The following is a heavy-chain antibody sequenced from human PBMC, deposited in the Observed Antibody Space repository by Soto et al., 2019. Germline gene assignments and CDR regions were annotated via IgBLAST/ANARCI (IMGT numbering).Heavy chain of an antibody. V-gene: IGHV4-30-4*01. CDR3: ARVPSPFDYYYAMDV. Sequence: NPSETLSLTCTVSGDSISSGNKYWSWIRQPPGKGLEWIGYIFSSGTTYYNPSLKSRLTMSLDASQNQFSLKLNSLTDADTAVYFCARVPSPFDYYYAMDVWGQGTTVTVS. D-gene: IGHD3-16*01. CDR2: IFSSGTT. J-gene: IGHJ6*02. CDR1: GDSISSGNKY.